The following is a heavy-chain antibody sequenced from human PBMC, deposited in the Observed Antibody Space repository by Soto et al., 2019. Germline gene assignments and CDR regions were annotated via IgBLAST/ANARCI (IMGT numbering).Heavy chain of an antibody. Sequence: GSSVKVACNASGYTFICYYIHWVRQAPGQGLEWMGWIGPHGGTTNYAQKFHGRVTMTRDTSIDTVYMEVSRLRSEDTAIYYWARVTEWELLFWGQGTLVTVSS. D-gene: IGHD1-26*01. V-gene: IGHV1-2*02. CDR1: GYTFICYY. J-gene: IGHJ4*02. CDR2: IGPHGGTT. CDR3: ARVTEWELLF.